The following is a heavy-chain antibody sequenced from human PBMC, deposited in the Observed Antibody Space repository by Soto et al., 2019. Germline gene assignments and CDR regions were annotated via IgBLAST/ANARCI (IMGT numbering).Heavy chain of an antibody. CDR1: GFTFSSYA. CDR3: AKSGLGIAMVRGVRGDY. D-gene: IGHD3-10*01. CDR2: ISCSGGST. J-gene: IGHJ4*02. Sequence: EVQLLESGGGLVQPGGSLRLSCAASGFTFSSYAMSWVHQAPGKGLEWVSAISCSGGSTYYADSVKGRFTISRDNSKNTLDLQMHSLRAEDTDVYYCAKSGLGIAMVRGVRGDYWGQGTLVTVSA. V-gene: IGHV3-23*01.